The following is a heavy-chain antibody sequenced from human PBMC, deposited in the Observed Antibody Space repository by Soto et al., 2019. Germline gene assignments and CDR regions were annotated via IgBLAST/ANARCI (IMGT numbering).Heavy chain of an antibody. J-gene: IGHJ4*02. CDR3: VRGGGSFDY. V-gene: IGHV3-7*01. CDR2: IKQDGSVQ. Sequence: GGSLRLSCAASGFTFSSFWMSWVRQAPGKGLEWLANIKQDGSVQYYVDSVRGRLTISRDKAGNSLYLQMNSLRAEDTAVYYCVRGGGSFDYWGQGTLVTVSS. CDR1: GFTFSSFW.